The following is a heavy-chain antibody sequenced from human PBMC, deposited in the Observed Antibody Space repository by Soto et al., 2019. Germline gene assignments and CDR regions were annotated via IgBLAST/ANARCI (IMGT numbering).Heavy chain of an antibody. V-gene: IGHV4-31*03. CDR3: ARDRAYDYVWGTLYYFDY. J-gene: IGHJ4*02. Sequence: QVQLQESGPGLVKPSQTLSLTCTVSGGSISSGGYYWSWIRQHPGKGLSWIGYIYYSGSTYYNPSLKSRVTISVDTSKNQFSLKLSSVTAADTAVYYCARDRAYDYVWGTLYYFDYWGQGTLVTVSS. CDR2: IYYSGST. CDR1: GGSISSGGYY. D-gene: IGHD3-16*01.